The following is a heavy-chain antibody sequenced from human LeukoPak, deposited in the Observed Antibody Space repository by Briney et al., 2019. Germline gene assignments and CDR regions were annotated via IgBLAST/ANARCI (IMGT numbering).Heavy chain of an antibody. CDR3: ARGGAYCGGDCFFGY. J-gene: IGHJ4*02. Sequence: ASVKVSCKASGYTFTSYGISWVRQAPGQGLEWMGWISAYNGNTNYAQKLQGRVTMTTDTSTSTAYMELRSLRSDDTAVYYRARGGAYCGGDCFFGYWGQGTLVTVSS. V-gene: IGHV1-18*01. CDR1: GYTFTSYG. CDR2: ISAYNGNT. D-gene: IGHD2-21*02.